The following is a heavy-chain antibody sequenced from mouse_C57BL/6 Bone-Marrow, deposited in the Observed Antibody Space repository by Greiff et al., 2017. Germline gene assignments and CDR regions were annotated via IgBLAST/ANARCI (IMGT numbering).Heavy chain of an antibody. Sequence: VQLQESGAELVRPGASVTLSCKASGYTFTDYEMHWVKQTPVHGLEWIGAIDPETGGTAYNQKFKGKAILTADKSSSTAYMELRSLTSEDSAVYYCTRGANYWGQGTTLTVSS. CDR1: GYTFTDYE. V-gene: IGHV1-15*01. CDR2: IDPETGGT. CDR3: TRGANY. J-gene: IGHJ2*01.